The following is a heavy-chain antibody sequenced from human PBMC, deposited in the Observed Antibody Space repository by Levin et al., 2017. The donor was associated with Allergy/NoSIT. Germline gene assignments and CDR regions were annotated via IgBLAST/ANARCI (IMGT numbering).Heavy chain of an antibody. D-gene: IGHD6-13*01. V-gene: IGHV4-59*01. CDR3: ASRGYSSSWPLEY. J-gene: IGHJ4*02. Sequence: SETLSLTCTVSGGSISSYYWSWIRQPPGKGLEWIGYIYYSGSTNYNPSLKSRVTISVDTSKNQFSLKLSSVTAADTAVYYCASRGYSSSWPLEYWGQGTLVTVSS. CDR2: IYYSGST. CDR1: GGSISSYY.